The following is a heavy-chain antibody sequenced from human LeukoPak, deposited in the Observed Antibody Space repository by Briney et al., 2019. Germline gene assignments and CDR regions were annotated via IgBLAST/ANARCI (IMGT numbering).Heavy chain of an antibody. CDR3: ARFTKDSSSSSGYYFDY. V-gene: IGHV4-4*07. CDR1: GVSVTSYY. Sequence: PSGTLSLTCTVSGVSVTSYYWSWLRQPAGKGLEWIGRIYTSGSTSYNPSLRSRLTMSVDTSKNQFSLNLSSVTAADTAVYYCARFTKDSSSSSGYYFDYWGQGTLVTVSS. CDR2: IYTSGST. J-gene: IGHJ4*02. D-gene: IGHD6-13*01.